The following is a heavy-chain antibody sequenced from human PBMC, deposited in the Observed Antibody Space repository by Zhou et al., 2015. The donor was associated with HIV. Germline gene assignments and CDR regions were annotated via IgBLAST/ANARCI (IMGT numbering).Heavy chain of an antibody. J-gene: IGHJ4*02. CDR2: MSPNSGNT. CDR3: TRGTLGTY. Sequence: QVQLVQSGAEVKKPGASVKVSCKASGYTFSSHDINWVRQAAGQGLEWMGWMSPNSGNTGYVQKFEGESHHDRGRPPIGTAYMELSSLTFEDTAVYYCTRGTLGTYWGRGNPSVTVSS. D-gene: IGHD3-10*01. CDR1: GYTFSSHD. V-gene: IGHV1-8*01.